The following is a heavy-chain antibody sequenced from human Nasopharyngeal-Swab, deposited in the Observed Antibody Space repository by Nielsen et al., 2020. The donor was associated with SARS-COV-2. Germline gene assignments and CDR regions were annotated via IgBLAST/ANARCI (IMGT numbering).Heavy chain of an antibody. CDR2: IYYSGST. V-gene: IGHV4-61*06. CDR3: AKGYSSGWWGGATADWFDP. D-gene: IGHD6-19*01. Sequence: WIRQPPGKGLEWIGYIYYSGSTNYNPSLKSRVTISVDTSKNQFSLKLSSATAADTAVYYCAKGYSSGWWGGATADWFDPWGQGTLVTVSS. J-gene: IGHJ5*02.